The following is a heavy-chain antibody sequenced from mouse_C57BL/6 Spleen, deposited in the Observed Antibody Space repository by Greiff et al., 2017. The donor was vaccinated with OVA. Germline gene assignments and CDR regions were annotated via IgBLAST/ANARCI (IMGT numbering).Heavy chain of an antibody. CDR3: ASPYYYGSSYGWYFDV. D-gene: IGHD1-1*01. J-gene: IGHJ1*03. V-gene: IGHV14-2*01. Sequence: EVQLQQSGAELVKPGASVKLSCTASGFNIKDYYMHWVKQRTEQGLEWIGRIDPEDGETKYAPKFPGKATITADTSSNPAYLQLSSLTSEDTAVYYCASPYYYGSSYGWYFDVWGTGTTVTVSS. CDR2: IDPEDGET. CDR1: GFNIKDYY.